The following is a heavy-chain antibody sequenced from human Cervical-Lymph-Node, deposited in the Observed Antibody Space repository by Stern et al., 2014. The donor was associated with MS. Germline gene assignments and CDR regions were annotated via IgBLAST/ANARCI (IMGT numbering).Heavy chain of an antibody. CDR2: INPNGGST. V-gene: IGHV1-46*01. Sequence: QVQLVQSGAEVKTPGASVKLSCKASGYTFTSYYTHWGRQAPGQGLEWMGKINPNGGSTSYAQKFQGRVTMTRDTSTSTVYMEVSSLRSEDTAVYYCAREVAGHRLGMMDVWGQGTSVTVSS. D-gene: IGHD6-19*01. CDR1: GYTFTSYY. J-gene: IGHJ6*02. CDR3: AREVAGHRLGMMDV.